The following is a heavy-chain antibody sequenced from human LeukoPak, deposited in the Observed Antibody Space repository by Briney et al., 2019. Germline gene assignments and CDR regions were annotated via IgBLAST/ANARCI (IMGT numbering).Heavy chain of an antibody. Sequence: GGSLRLSCAASGFTFSSYWMHWVRQAPGKGLVWVSRINSDGSSTSYADSVKGRFTISRDNAKNTLYLQMNSLRAEDTAVYYCARDQGRYYDILTGPYAFDIWGQGTMVTVSS. CDR1: GFTFSSYW. V-gene: IGHV3-74*01. CDR2: INSDGSST. J-gene: IGHJ3*02. CDR3: ARDQGRYYDILTGPYAFDI. D-gene: IGHD3-9*01.